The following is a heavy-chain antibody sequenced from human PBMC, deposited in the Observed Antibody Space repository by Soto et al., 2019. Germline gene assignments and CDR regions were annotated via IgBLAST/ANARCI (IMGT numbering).Heavy chain of an antibody. Sequence: QVQLVESGGGVVQPGRSLRLSCAASGFTFSSYAMHWVRQAPGKGLEWVAVISYDGSNKYYADSVKGRFTISRDNSKNQLYLQMNSLRAEDTAVYYCARELYWTNGGCYATNIDYWGQGTLVTVS. CDR3: ARELYWTNGGCYATNIDY. CDR1: GFTFSSYA. V-gene: IGHV3-30-3*01. CDR2: ISYDGSNK. D-gene: IGHD2-8*01. J-gene: IGHJ4*02.